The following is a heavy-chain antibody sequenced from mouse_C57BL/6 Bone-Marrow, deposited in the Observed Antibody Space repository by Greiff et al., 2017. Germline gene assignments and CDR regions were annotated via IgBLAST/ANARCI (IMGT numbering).Heavy chain of an antibody. Sequence: DVMLVESGGGLVKPGGSLKLSCAASGFTFSSYAMSWVRQTPEKRLEWVATISDGGSYTYYPDNVKGRFTISRDNTKNNLYLQMSHLKSEDTAMYYCADYDLSMDDWGQGTSVTVSS. CDR1: GFTFSSYA. CDR3: ADYDLSMDD. V-gene: IGHV5-4*03. J-gene: IGHJ4*01. D-gene: IGHD2-4*01. CDR2: ISDGGSYT.